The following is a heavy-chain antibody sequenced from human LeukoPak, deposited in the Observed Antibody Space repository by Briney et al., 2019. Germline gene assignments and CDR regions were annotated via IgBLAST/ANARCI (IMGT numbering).Heavy chain of an antibody. D-gene: IGHD3-22*01. CDR1: GGSFSGYY. V-gene: IGHV4-34*01. CDR3: ARGRPYYYDTSGYYF. Sequence: SETLSLTCAVYGGSFSGYYWSWIRQPPRKGLEWIGEINHSGSTNYNPSLKSRVTISVDTSKNQFSLKLSSVTAADTAVYYCARGRPYYYDTSGYYFWGQGTLVTVSS. J-gene: IGHJ4*02. CDR2: INHSGST.